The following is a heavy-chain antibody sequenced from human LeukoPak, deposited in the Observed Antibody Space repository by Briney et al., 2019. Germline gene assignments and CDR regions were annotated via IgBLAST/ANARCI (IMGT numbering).Heavy chain of an antibody. CDR2: IIPIFGTA. Sequence: SVKVSCKASGYTFTRYAISWVRQAPGQGLEWMGGIIPIFGTANYAQKFQGRVTITADESTSTAYMELSSLRSEDTAVYYCAKGGMATTYSYWGQGTLVTVSS. V-gene: IGHV1-69*13. CDR3: AKGGMATTYSY. J-gene: IGHJ4*02. D-gene: IGHD5-24*01. CDR1: GYTFTRYA.